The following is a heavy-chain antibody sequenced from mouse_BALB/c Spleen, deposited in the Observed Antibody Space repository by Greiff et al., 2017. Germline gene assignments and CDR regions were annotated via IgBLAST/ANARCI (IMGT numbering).Heavy chain of an antibody. J-gene: IGHJ3*01. V-gene: IGHV1S22*01. CDR2: IYPGSGST. D-gene: IGHD3-2*01. CDR3: ARSVDSSGYGAWFAY. Sequence: LQQPGSELVRPGASVKLSCKASGYTFTSYWMHWVKQRHGQGLEWIGNIYPGSGSTNYDEKFKSKGTLTVDTSSSTAYMHLSSLTSEDSAVYFCARSVDSSGYGAWFAYWGQGTLVTVSA. CDR1: GYTFTSYW.